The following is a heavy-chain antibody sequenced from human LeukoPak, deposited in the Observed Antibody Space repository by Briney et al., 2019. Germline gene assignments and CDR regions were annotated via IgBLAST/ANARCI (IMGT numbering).Heavy chain of an antibody. CDR1: VGSISSYY. CDR2: IYYIGST. V-gene: IGHV4-59*01. D-gene: IGHD6-19*01. CDR3: TRWHSSGWVYFDY. Sequence: SETLSLTCTVSVGSISSYYWSWIRQPPGKGLEWIGYIYYIGSTNSDPSLTTQVTISVDPSKTPVSPKFSCVAAGDTALPYLTRWHSSGWVYFDYWGQGTLVTVSS. J-gene: IGHJ4*02.